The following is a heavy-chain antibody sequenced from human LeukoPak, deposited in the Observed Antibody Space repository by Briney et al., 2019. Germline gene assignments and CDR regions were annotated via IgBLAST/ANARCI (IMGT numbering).Heavy chain of an antibody. V-gene: IGHV3-23*01. CDR1: GFTFSSYA. CDR3: AKDLPYCSSTSCYFDY. Sequence: GGSLRLSCAASGFTFSSYAMSWVRQAPGKGLEWVSAISGSGGSTYYADSVKGRFTISRDNSKNTLYLQMNSLRAEDTAVYYCAKDLPYCSSTSCYFDYWGQGTLVTVSS. CDR2: ISGSGGST. D-gene: IGHD2-2*01. J-gene: IGHJ4*02.